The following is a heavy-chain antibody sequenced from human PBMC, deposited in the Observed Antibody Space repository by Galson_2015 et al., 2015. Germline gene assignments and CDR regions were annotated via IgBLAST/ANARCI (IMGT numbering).Heavy chain of an antibody. Sequence: SVKVSCKASGYTFTSYAMHWVRQAPGQRLEWMGWINAGNGNTKYSQKFQGRVTITRDTSASTAYMELSSLRSEDTAVYYCARELGYCSGGSCYYYYGMDVWGQGTTVTVSS. CDR3: ARELGYCSGGSCYYYYGMDV. CDR1: GYTFTSYA. J-gene: IGHJ6*02. D-gene: IGHD2-15*01. V-gene: IGHV1-3*01. CDR2: INAGNGNT.